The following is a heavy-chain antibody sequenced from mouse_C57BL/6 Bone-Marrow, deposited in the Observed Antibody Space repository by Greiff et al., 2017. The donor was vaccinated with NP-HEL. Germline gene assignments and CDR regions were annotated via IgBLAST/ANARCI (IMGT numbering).Heavy chain of an antibody. CDR1: GYTFTDYE. V-gene: IGHV1-15*01. CDR2: IDPETGGT. D-gene: IGHD1-1*01. Sequence: VQLQQSGAELVRPGASVTLSCKASGYTFTDYEMHWVKQTPVHGLEWIGAIDPETGGTAYNQKFKGKAILTADKSSSTAYMELRSLTSEDSAVYYCTISSITAVVATNFDYWGQGTTLTVSS. CDR3: TISSITAVVATNFDY. J-gene: IGHJ2*01.